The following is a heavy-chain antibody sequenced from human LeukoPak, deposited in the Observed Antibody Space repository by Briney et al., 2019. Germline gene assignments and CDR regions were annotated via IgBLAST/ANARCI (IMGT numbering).Heavy chain of an antibody. CDR1: GGTFSSYA. V-gene: IGHV1-69*04. D-gene: IGHD6-13*01. J-gene: IGHJ5*02. CDR3: ARGLFLAAAGLKYNWFDP. Sequence: SVKVSCKASGGTFSSYAISWVRQAPGQGLEWMGRIIPILGIANYAQKFQGRVTITADKSTSTAYMELSSLRSEDTAVYYCARGLFLAAAGLKYNWFDPWGQGTLVTVSS. CDR2: IIPILGIA.